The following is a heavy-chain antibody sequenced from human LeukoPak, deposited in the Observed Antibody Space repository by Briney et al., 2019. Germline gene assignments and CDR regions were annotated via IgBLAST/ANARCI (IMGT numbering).Heavy chain of an antibody. V-gene: IGHV4-39*07. CDR2: IYYSGST. D-gene: IGHD3-16*01. CDR3: ARETSQKGAHYMDV. Sequence: SETLSLTCTVSGGSISSGPYYWGWIRQPPGRGLEWIGTIYYSGSTSYNPSLKSRVTISVDTSKKQFSLKLTSVTVADTAVYYCARETSQKGAHYMDVWGKGTTVTISS. J-gene: IGHJ6*03. CDR1: GGSISSGPYY.